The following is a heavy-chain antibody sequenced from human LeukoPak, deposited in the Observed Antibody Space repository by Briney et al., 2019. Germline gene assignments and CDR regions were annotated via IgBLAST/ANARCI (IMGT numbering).Heavy chain of an antibody. CDR3: ARGTTKGYYYDSSGYYTK. CDR2: INHSGSA. D-gene: IGHD3-22*01. Sequence: PSETLSLTCAVYGGSFSGYYWSWIRQTAGKGLEWIGEINHSGSAKYNPSLKSRVSISVTLSKNQFSLSLSSMTAADTAVCYCARGTTKGYYYDSSGYYTKWGQGTLVTVSS. J-gene: IGHJ4*02. CDR1: GGSFSGYY. V-gene: IGHV4-34*01.